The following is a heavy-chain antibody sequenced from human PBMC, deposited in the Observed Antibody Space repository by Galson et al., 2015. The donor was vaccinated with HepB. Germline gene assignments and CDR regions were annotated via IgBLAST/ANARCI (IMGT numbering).Heavy chain of an antibody. Sequence: SLRLSCAGSGFTFGDYGVSWFRQAPGKGLEWIGFIRSKTYGETTEHAASLRGRFTISRDDSKNMGYLQMNSLKTEDTGVYYCTAFWDYSGWVLIPRVDHWGQGTLVTFSS. D-gene: IGHD6-19*01. CDR3: TAFWDYSGWVLIPRVDH. CDR1: GFTFGDYG. CDR2: IRSKTYGETT. J-gene: IGHJ4*02. V-gene: IGHV3-49*03.